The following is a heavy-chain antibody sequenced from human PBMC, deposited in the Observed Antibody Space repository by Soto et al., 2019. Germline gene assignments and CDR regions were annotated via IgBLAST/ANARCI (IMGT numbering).Heavy chain of an antibody. D-gene: IGHD3-10*01. J-gene: IGHJ4*02. CDR2: NYNSGSA. V-gene: IGHV4-4*08. Sequence: TSETLSLTCTVSGGSISRDFWSWFRQPPGKGLEWIGYNYNSGSAHYNPSLKSRATISVDTSKNHFSLKLSSVTAADTAVYYCARLIIGSHPDWGQGILVTVSS. CDR3: ARLIIGSHPD. CDR1: GGSISRDF.